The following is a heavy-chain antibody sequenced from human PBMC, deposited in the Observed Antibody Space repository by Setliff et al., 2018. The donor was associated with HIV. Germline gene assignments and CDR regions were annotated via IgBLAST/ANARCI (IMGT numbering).Heavy chain of an antibody. Sequence: SETLSLTCTVSGGSISSHYWSWIRQPAGKGLEWIGRIYTSGNTNYNPTLKSRVTMSVDTSKNQFSLKLSSVTAADTAVYYCARDQADVYNYLLSGAFDFWCQGAMVTVSS. D-gene: IGHD3-10*01. CDR3: ARDQADVYNYLLSGAFDF. V-gene: IGHV4-4*07. CDR2: IYTSGNT. J-gene: IGHJ3*01. CDR1: GGSISSHY.